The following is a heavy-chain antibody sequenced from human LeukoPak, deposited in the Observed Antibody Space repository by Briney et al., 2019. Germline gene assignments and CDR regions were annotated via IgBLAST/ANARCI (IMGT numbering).Heavy chain of an antibody. J-gene: IGHJ6*03. CDR3: ARSRSGWYYYYYMDV. Sequence: SETLSLTCTVSGYSINSGYYWGWIRQPPGKGLEWIGSIYHSGSTYYNPSLKSRVTISVDTSKNQFSLQLNSVTPEDTAVYYCARSRSGWYYYYYMDVWGKGTTVTISS. CDR2: IYHSGST. CDR1: GYSINSGYY. V-gene: IGHV4-38-2*02. D-gene: IGHD6-19*01.